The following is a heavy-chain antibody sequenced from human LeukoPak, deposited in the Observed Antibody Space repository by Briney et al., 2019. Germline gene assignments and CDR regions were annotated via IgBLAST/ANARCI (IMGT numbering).Heavy chain of an antibody. J-gene: IGHJ4*02. Sequence: GGSLRLSCAASGFIFSSHGMNWVRQAPGKGLEWVSGISPSGDITYYADSVKGRFTISRDNSKNTVYLQMDSLRFEDAAVYYCAKLSCTNGVCYIFDYWGQGTLVTVSS. CDR2: ISPSGDIT. D-gene: IGHD2-8*01. V-gene: IGHV3-23*01. CDR3: AKLSCTNGVCYIFDY. CDR1: GFIFSSHG.